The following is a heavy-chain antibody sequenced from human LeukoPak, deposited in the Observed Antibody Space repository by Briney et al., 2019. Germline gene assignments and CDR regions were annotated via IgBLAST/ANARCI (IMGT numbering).Heavy chain of an antibody. CDR1: GFTFSNYA. CDR2: ISDSGGGT. V-gene: IGHV3-23*01. J-gene: IGHJ4*02. CDR3: AKVGVGWVAFEY. Sequence: GGSLRLSCAASGFTFSNYAMSWVRQAPGKGLQWVSAISDSGGGTFYADSVKGRFTISRDNSKNTLYLQMNSLRAEDTAVYYCAKVGVGWVAFEYWGQGTLVTVSS. D-gene: IGHD3-16*01.